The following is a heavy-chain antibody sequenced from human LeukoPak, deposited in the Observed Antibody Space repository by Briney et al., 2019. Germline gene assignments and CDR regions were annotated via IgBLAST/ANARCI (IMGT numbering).Heavy chain of an antibody. CDR1: GFTFSSYA. Sequence: HAGGSLRLSCSVSGFTFSSYAMYWVRQAPGKGLKHVSAITSEGGSIYYAESVKGRFTISRDNSKNTLYLQMSGLRTEDTAVYYCVKDLRRTQFPLKYCFDSWGQGTLVTVSS. CDR2: ITSEGGSI. V-gene: IGHV3-64D*09. J-gene: IGHJ4*02. D-gene: IGHD4-11*01. CDR3: VKDLRRTQFPLKYCFDS.